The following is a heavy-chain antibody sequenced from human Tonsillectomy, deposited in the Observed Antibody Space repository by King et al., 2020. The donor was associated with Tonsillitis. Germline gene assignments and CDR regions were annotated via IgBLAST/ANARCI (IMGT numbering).Heavy chain of an antibody. D-gene: IGHD6-19*01. V-gene: IGHV3-30*01. CDR3: AGEQWLVPSPFDY. CDR1: GFTFSSYA. J-gene: IGHJ4*02. CDR2: ISYDGSNK. Sequence: VQLVESGGGVVQPGRSLRLSCAASGFTFSSYAMHWVLQAPGKGLEGVAVISYDGSNKYYADPVKGRFTISRDNSKNTLYLQMNSLRTEDTAVYFCAGEQWLVPSPFDYWGQGTLVTVSS.